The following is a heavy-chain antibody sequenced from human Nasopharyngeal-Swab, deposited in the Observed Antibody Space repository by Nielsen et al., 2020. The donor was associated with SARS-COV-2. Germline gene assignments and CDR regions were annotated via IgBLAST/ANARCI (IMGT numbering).Heavy chain of an antibody. V-gene: IGHV3-33*01. Sequence: LSLTCAASGFTFSSYGMHWVRQAPGKGLEWVAVIWYDGSNKYYADSVKGRFTISRDNSKNTLYLQMNSLRAEDTAVYYCARAIAVAGTPYYYGMDVWGQGTTVTVSS. CDR1: GFTFSSYG. CDR2: IWYDGSNK. CDR3: ARAIAVAGTPYYYGMDV. J-gene: IGHJ6*02. D-gene: IGHD6-19*01.